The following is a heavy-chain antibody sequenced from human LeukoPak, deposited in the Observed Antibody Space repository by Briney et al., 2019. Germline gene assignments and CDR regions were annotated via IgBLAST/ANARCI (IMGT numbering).Heavy chain of an antibody. Sequence: ASVKVSCKASGYTFTGYYMHWVRQAPGQGLEWMGWINPNSGGTNYAQKFQGRVTMTRDTSTSTAYMELSRLRSDDTAVYYCARSLIVLMVYANDAFDIWGQGTMVTVSS. CDR2: INPNSGGT. J-gene: IGHJ3*02. CDR1: GYTFTGYY. CDR3: ARSLIVLMVYANDAFDI. V-gene: IGHV1-2*02. D-gene: IGHD2-8*01.